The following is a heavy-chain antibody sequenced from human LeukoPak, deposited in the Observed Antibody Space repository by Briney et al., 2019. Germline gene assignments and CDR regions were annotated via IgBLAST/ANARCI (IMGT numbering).Heavy chain of an antibody. CDR1: GFTFSSYW. D-gene: IGHD3-22*01. V-gene: IGHV3-74*01. CDR2: INSDGSST. J-gene: IGHJ4*02. Sequence: GGSLRLSCAASGFTFSSYWMHWVRQAPGKGLVWVLRINSDGSSTSYADSVKGRFTISRDNAKNTLYLQMNSLRAEDTAEYYCARSGYYYDSSDLIDYWGQGTLVTVSS. CDR3: ARSGYYYDSSDLIDY.